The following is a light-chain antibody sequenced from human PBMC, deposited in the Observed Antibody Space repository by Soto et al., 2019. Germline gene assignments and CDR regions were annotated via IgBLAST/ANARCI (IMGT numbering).Light chain of an antibody. V-gene: IGLV2-23*02. Sequence: QSALTQPAPVSGSPGQSITISCTGTSSDVGSYNLVSWYQQNPGKAPKLMIYEVSKRPSGVSNRFSGSKSGNTASLTISGLQAEDEADYYCCSYASSSTGVFGGGTQLTVL. CDR3: CSYASSSTGV. CDR2: EVS. CDR1: SSDVGSYNL. J-gene: IGLJ3*02.